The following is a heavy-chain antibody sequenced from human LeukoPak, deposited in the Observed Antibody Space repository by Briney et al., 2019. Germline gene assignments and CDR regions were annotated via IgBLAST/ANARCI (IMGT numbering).Heavy chain of an antibody. D-gene: IGHD6-19*01. CDR3: AKYGNSGWVIDN. J-gene: IGHJ4*02. Sequence: PSETLSLTCTVSGGSIGSNYWTWIRQPPGKGLEYIGYIYYAGGTNYNPSLKSRVTISVDTSKNQFSLKLTSVTAADTAVYFCAKYGNSGWVIDNWGQGTLVTVSS. V-gene: IGHV4-59*08. CDR1: GGSIGSNY. CDR2: IYYAGGT.